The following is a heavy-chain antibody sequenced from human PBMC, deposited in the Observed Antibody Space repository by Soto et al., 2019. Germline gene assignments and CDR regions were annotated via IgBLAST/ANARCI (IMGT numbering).Heavy chain of an antibody. J-gene: IGHJ3*02. Sequence: GGSLRLSCAASGFTFSSYGMHWVRQAPGKGLEWVAVISYDGSNKYYADSVKGRFTISRDNPKNTLYLQMNSLRVEDTAVYYCAKDFEVPRPGAFDIWGQGTMVTVSS. V-gene: IGHV3-30*18. CDR2: ISYDGSNK. CDR3: AKDFEVPRPGAFDI. D-gene: IGHD3-3*01. CDR1: GFTFSSYG.